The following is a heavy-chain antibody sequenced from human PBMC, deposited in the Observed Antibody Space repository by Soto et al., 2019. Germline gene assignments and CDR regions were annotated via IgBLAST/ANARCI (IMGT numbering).Heavy chain of an antibody. V-gene: IGHV1-69*01. CDR1: GGTFSSYA. J-gene: IGHJ5*02. CDR2: IIPIFGTA. CDR3: ARPKGLTRTTWFDP. D-gene: IGHD1-7*01. Sequence: QVQLVQSGAEVKKPGSSVKVSCKASGGTFSSYAISWVRQASGQGLEWMGGIIPIFGTANYAQKFQGRVTITADEPLSTAYVELSSLRSEDKDVYYCARPKGLTRTTWFDPWGQGTLVTVSS.